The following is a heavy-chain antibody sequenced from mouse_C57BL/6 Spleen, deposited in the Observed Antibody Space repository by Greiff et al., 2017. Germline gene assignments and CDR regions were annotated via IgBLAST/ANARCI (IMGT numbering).Heavy chain of an antibody. CDR3: ARSPYSNYPRYFDV. CDR2: INPNNGGT. D-gene: IGHD2-5*01. V-gene: IGHV1-26*01. Sequence: VQLQQSGPELVKPGASVKISCKASGYTFTDYYMNWVKQSHGKSLEWIGDINPNNGGTSYNQKFKGKATLTVDKSSSTAYMELRSLTSEDSAVXYCARSPYSNYPRYFDVWGTGTTVTVSS. J-gene: IGHJ1*03. CDR1: GYTFTDYY.